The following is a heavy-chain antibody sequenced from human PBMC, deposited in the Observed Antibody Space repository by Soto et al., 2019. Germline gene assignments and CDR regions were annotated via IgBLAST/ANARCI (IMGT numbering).Heavy chain of an antibody. CDR3: ARALTPTDY. J-gene: IGHJ4*02. V-gene: IGHV1-18*01. CDR2: VSAYNGNT. D-gene: IGHD3-9*01. Sequence: QVQLVQSGAEVKKPGSSVKVSCKASGYTFTSYSITWVRQAPGKGLEWMGRVSAYNGNTNYAQKLQGRVTMTTDTSTSPAYMELRSLRSDDTAVYYCARALTPTDYWGQGTLVTVSS. CDR1: GYTFTSYS.